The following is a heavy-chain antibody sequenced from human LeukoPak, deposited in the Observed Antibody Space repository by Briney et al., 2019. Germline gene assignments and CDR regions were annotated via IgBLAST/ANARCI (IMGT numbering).Heavy chain of an antibody. Sequence: SVKVSCKASGGTFSSYAISWVRQAPGQGLEWMGGIIPVFGTANYAQKFQGRVTITTDESTSTAYMELSSLRSEDTAVYYCASGLTIFGVANPLYYFDYWGQGTLVTVSS. CDR1: GGTFSSYA. V-gene: IGHV1-69*05. CDR2: IIPVFGTA. D-gene: IGHD3-3*01. CDR3: ASGLTIFGVANPLYYFDY. J-gene: IGHJ4*02.